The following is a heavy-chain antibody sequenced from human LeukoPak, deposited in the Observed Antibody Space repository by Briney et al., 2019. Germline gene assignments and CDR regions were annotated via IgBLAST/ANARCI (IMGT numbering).Heavy chain of an antibody. CDR2: IYHSGST. J-gene: IGHJ5*02. CDR1: GYSISSGYY. CDR3: ARHVWFGELSRDNWFDP. Sequence: SETLSLTCTVSGYSISSGYYWGWIRQPPGKGLEWIGSIYHSGSTYYNPSLKSRVTISVDTSKNQFSLKLSSVTAAGTAVYYCARHVWFGELSRDNWFDPWGQGTLVTVSS. V-gene: IGHV4-38-2*02. D-gene: IGHD3-10*01.